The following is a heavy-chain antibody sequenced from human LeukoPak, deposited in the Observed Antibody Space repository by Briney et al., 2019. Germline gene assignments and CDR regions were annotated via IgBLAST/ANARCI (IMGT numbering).Heavy chain of an antibody. CDR1: GFTFRSYE. CDR3: ARRSGRRYEY. CDR2: ISGGGEFT. Sequence: GGSLRLSCAASGFTFRSYEMNWVRHAPGRGLEWVAHISGGGEFTVYPDVVKGRFTISRDNAKNSLYLQMNSLRVEDTGVYYCARRSGRRYEYWGQGVLVTVSP. J-gene: IGHJ4*02. V-gene: IGHV3-48*03. D-gene: IGHD5-24*01.